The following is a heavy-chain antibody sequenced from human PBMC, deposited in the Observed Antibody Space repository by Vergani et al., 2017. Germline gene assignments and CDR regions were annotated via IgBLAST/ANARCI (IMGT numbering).Heavy chain of an antibody. CDR3: TTDGEHCSSTSCYAEDLYYYYGMDV. D-gene: IGHD2-2*01. J-gene: IGHJ6*02. V-gene: IGHV3-15*01. Sequence: EVQLVESGGGLVKPGGSLRLSCAASGFTFSNAWMSWVRQAPGKGLEWVGRIKSKTDGGTTDYAAPVKGRFTIARDDSKNTLYLQMNSLKTEDTAVYYCTTDGEHCSSTSCYAEDLYYYYGMDVWGQGTTVTVSS. CDR1: GFTFSNAW. CDR2: IKSKTDGGTT.